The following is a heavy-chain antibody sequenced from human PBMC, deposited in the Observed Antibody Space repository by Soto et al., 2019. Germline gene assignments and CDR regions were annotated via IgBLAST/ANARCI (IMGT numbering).Heavy chain of an antibody. CDR3: AKVLRKHSSSPDFDS. Sequence: QVQLVESGGCVVQPGRSLRLSCAVSGFTFTNYDMHWVRQAPGKGLEWVALRSFDGSNKYYADSVKGRFTISTDNSRNTLFLQMTSLRGEDTAVYYCAKVLRKHSSSPDFDSWGQGTLVTVSS. CDR2: RSFDGSNK. D-gene: IGHD6-13*01. J-gene: IGHJ4*02. V-gene: IGHV3-30*18. CDR1: GFTFTNYD.